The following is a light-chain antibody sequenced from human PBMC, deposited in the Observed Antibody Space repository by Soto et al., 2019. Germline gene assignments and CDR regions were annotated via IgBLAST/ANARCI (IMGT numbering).Light chain of an antibody. CDR3: QQCGSSPGT. J-gene: IGKJ1*01. Sequence: EIVLTQSPGTLSLSPGERATLSCRASQSVSSSYLAWYQQKPGQAPRLLIYGASSRANGIPDRFSGSGSGTDFTLTISRLGPEDFAVYYCQQCGSSPGTFGQGAKVELK. CDR2: GAS. V-gene: IGKV3-20*01. CDR1: QSVSSSY.